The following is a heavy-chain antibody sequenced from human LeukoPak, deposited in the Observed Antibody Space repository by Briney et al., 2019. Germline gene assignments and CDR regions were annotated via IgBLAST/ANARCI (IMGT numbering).Heavy chain of an antibody. D-gene: IGHD3-10*01. CDR3: AKGPYYYGSGSYEDY. V-gene: IGHV3-23*01. J-gene: IGHJ4*02. CDR1: GFTFSSYA. Sequence: GSLRLSCAASGFTFSSYAMSWIRQAPGKGLEWVSAISGSGGSTYYADSVKGRFTISRDNSKNTLYLQMNSLRAEDTAVYYCAKGPYYYGSGSYEDYWGQGTLVTVSS. CDR2: ISGSGGST.